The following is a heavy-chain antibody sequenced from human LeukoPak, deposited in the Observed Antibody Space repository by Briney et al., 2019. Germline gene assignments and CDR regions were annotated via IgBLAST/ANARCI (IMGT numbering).Heavy chain of an antibody. CDR3: ARAPGPYYDILTGYYY. J-gene: IGHJ4*02. V-gene: IGHV1-2*02. Sequence: ASVKVSCKASGYTFTGYYLHWVRQAPGQGLEWMGWINPNSGGTNYAQKFQGRVTMTRDTSISTAYMELSRLRSDDTAVYYCARAPGPYYDILTGYYYWGQGTLVTVSS. CDR2: INPNSGGT. D-gene: IGHD3-9*01. CDR1: GYTFTGYY.